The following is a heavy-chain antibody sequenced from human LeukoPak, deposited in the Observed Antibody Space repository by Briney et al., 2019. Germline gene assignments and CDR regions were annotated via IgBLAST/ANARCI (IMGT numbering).Heavy chain of an antibody. CDR3: ARVQTYYDILTGYYYYYYMDV. D-gene: IGHD3-9*01. V-gene: IGHV1-8*01. CDR1: GYTFTSYD. CDR2: MNPNSGNT. Sequence: GASVKVSCKASGYTFTSYDINWVRQATGQGLEWMGWMNPNSGNTGYAQEFQGRVTMTRNTSISTAYMELSSLRSEDTAVYYCARVQTYYDILTGYYYYYYMDVWGKGTTVTISS. J-gene: IGHJ6*03.